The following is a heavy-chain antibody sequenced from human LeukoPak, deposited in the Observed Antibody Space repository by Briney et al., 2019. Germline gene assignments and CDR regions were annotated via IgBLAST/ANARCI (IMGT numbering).Heavy chain of an antibody. V-gene: IGHV4-39*07. CDR1: GGSISSSTYY. Sequence: PSETLSLTCTVSGGSISSSTYYWGWIRQSPGKGLEWIGGVSYTGSTYYNPSLKSRVTISVDTSKNQFSLKLSSVTAADTAVYYCARGGAAAGKYYYYYYMDVWGKGTTVTISS. CDR3: ARGGAAAGKYYYYYYMDV. CDR2: VSYTGST. D-gene: IGHD6-13*01. J-gene: IGHJ6*03.